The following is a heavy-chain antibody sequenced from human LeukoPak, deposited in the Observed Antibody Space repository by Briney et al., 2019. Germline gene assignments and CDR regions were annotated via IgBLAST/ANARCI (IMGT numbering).Heavy chain of an antibody. CDR2: IYYRGST. CDR1: GGSISSSSYY. V-gene: IGHV4-39*07. Sequence: SETLSLTCTVSGGSISSSSYYWGWIRQPPGKGLEWIGSIYYRGSTYYNPSLKSRVTISVDTSKNQFSLKLSSVTAADTAVYYCARSDSGYDPLYYFDYWGQGTLVTVSS. D-gene: IGHD5-12*01. CDR3: ARSDSGYDPLYYFDY. J-gene: IGHJ4*02.